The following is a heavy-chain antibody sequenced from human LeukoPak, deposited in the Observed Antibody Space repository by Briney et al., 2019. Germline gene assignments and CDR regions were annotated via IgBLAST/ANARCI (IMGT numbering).Heavy chain of an antibody. CDR3: AREFQQLYDPPYYYYMDV. D-gene: IGHD6-13*01. V-gene: IGHV3-23*01. CDR2: ISGSGSST. CDR1: GFTFSSYA. Sequence: GGSLRLSCAASGFTFSSYAMSWVRQAPGKGLEWFTAISGSGSSTYYADSVKRRFTISRDNSKNTLYLQMNSLRAEDTAVYYCAREFQQLYDPPYYYYMDVWGKGTTVTVSS. J-gene: IGHJ6*03.